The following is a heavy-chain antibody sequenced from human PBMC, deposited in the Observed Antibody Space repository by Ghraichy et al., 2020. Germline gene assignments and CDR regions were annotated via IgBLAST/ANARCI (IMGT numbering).Heavy chain of an antibody. J-gene: IGHJ4*02. CDR1: GGSISSYY. D-gene: IGHD7-27*01. V-gene: IGHV4-59*01. CDR2: IYYSGTT. CDR3: ASRVPGAYFDY. Sequence: LSLTCTVSGGSISSYYWTWIRQPPGKGLEWIGYIYYSGTTNYNPSLKSRVTISVDTSKNQFSLKLSSVTAADTAVYYCASRVPGAYFDYWGQGTLVTVSS.